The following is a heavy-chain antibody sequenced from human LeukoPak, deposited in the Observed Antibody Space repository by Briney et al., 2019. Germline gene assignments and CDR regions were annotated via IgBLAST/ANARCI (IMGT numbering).Heavy chain of an antibody. CDR3: ARDVSDENGSSSRIHLDS. D-gene: IGHD6-6*01. CDR2: IKQDGSEK. J-gene: IGHJ4*02. V-gene: IGHV3-7*01. Sequence: GGSLRLSCAASGFTFSNYWMTWVRQAPGKGLEWVANIKQDGSEKYSVDSVKGRFTISRDNAKNSLFLQMNSLRAEDTAVYYCARDVSDENGSSSRIHLDSWGQGTLVSVSS. CDR1: GFTFSNYW.